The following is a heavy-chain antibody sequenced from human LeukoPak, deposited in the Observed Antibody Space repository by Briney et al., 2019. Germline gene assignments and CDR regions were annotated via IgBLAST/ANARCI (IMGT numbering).Heavy chain of an antibody. J-gene: IGHJ4*02. D-gene: IGHD6-19*01. V-gene: IGHV4-59*08. CDR3: ARHGGYSSGSVPYY. Sequence: SETLSLTCTVSGGSISSYYWSWIRQPPGKGLDWIGYIYYSGSTNYNPSLKSRVTISVDTSKNQFSLKLSSVTAADTAVYYCARHGGYSSGSVPYYWGQGTLVTVSS. CDR1: GGSISSYY. CDR2: IYYSGST.